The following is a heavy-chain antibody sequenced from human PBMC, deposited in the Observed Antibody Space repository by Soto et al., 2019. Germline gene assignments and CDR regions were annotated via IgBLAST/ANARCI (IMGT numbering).Heavy chain of an antibody. V-gene: IGHV1-46*03. CDR1: GYTFTSYY. Sequence: QVQLVQSGAEVKKPGASVKVSCKASGYTFTSYYMHWVRQAPGQGLEWMGIIKPSGGSTSYAQKFQGRVTMTRDTSTSTVYMELSSLRSEDTAVYYCASPRSTIFGVVSFGYWGQGTLVTVSS. CDR3: ASPRSTIFGVVSFGY. CDR2: IKPSGGST. J-gene: IGHJ4*02. D-gene: IGHD3-3*01.